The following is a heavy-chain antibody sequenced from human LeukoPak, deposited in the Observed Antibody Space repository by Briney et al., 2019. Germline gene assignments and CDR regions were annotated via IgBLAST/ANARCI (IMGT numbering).Heavy chain of an antibody. CDR3: ARDAYSGSYHDY. V-gene: IGHV3-23*01. CDR2: TSGSGGST. Sequence: GGSLRLSCAASGFTFSSYAMSWDRQAPGKGLEWVSATSGSGGSTYYADSVKGRFTISRDNSKNTLYLQMNSLRAEDTAVYYCARDAYSGSYHDYWGQGTLVTVSS. D-gene: IGHD1-26*01. J-gene: IGHJ4*02. CDR1: GFTFSSYA.